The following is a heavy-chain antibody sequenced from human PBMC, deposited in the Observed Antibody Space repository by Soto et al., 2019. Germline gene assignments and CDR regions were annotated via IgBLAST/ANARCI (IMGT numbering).Heavy chain of an antibody. CDR2: ISAYNGNT. J-gene: IGHJ5*02. D-gene: IGHD2-15*01. CDR3: AGVVGCSGGSCYPWFDP. Sequence: ASVKVSCKASGYTFTSYGISWVRQAPGQGLEWMGWISAYNGNTNYAQKLQGRVTMLTDTSTATAYLELRSRRSDDTAWYYCAGVVGCSGGSCYPWFDPWGQGTLVTVSS. CDR1: GYTFTSYG. V-gene: IGHV1-18*01.